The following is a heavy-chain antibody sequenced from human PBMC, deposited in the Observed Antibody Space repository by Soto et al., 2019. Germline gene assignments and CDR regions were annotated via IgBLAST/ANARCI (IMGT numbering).Heavy chain of an antibody. D-gene: IGHD6-13*01. CDR2: INPDGNDR. CDR3: ARDSYAGTDY. Sequence: EVQLVESGGGLVQPGGSLRLSCVGSGFGFTRPYMAWVRRTPGEGLEWLANINPDGNDRYYVDSIKGRFTISRDNAKSSLYLQMNNLRAEDTALYYCARDSYAGTDYWGQGTLVTVSS. CDR1: GFGFTRPY. J-gene: IGHJ4*02. V-gene: IGHV3-7*05.